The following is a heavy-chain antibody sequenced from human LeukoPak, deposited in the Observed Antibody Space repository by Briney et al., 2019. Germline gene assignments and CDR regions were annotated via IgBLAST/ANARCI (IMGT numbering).Heavy chain of an antibody. CDR3: ARDQYSSGWAYYYYYYGMDV. CDR1: GFTFSSYA. D-gene: IGHD6-19*01. CDR2: ISYDGSNK. J-gene: IGHJ6*02. Sequence: PGGSLRLSCAASGFTFSSYAMHWVRQAPGKGLEWVAVISYDGSNKYYADSVKGRFTISRDNSKNTPYLQMNSLRAEDTAVYYCARDQYSSGWAYYYYYYGMDVWGQGTTVTVSS. V-gene: IGHV3-30-3*01.